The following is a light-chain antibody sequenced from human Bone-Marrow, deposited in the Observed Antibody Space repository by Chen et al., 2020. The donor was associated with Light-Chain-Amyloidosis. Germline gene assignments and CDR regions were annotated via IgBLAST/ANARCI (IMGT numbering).Light chain of an antibody. CDR2: DVS. V-gene: IGLV2-14*01. CDR1: SSDVGGYNY. J-gene: IGLJ2*01. Sequence: QSALTQPASASGSPGQSITISSTGTSSDVGGYNYVSWYQQHPGKAPKLMIYDVSNRPSGVSNRFSGSKSGNTASLTISGLQAEDEADYYCSSYTSSSTPVVFGGGTKLTVL. CDR3: SSYTSSSTPVV.